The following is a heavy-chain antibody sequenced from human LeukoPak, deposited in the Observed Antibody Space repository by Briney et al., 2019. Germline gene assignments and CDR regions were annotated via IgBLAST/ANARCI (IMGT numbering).Heavy chain of an antibody. D-gene: IGHD2-8*01. CDR2: ISSSSSYI. Sequence: GGSLRLSRAASGFTFSSYSMNWVRQAPGKGLEWVSSISSSSSYIYYADPVKGRFTISRDNAKNSLYLQMNSLRAEDTAVYYCARDNGYAFDIWGQGTMVTVSS. CDR1: GFTFSSYS. V-gene: IGHV3-21*01. CDR3: ARDNGYAFDI. J-gene: IGHJ3*02.